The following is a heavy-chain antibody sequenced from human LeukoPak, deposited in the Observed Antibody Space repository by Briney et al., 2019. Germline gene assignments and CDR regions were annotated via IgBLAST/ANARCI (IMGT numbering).Heavy chain of an antibody. CDR2: ITGSGGNT. V-gene: IGHV3-23*01. D-gene: IGHD6-19*01. J-gene: IGHJ6*02. Sequence: GGSLRPSCAASGFTFTSYAMSWVRQVPGRGLEWVSLITGSGGNTYYADSVKGRFTISRDNSKNTLYLQMNSLRAEDTAVYYCAKEIVAGTNYYYYYGMDVWGQGTTVTVSS. CDR3: AKEIVAGTNYYYYYGMDV. CDR1: GFTFTSYA.